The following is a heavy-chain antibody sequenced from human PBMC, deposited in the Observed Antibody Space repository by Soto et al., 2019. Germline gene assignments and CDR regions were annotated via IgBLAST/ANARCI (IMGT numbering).Heavy chain of an antibody. J-gene: IGHJ5*02. CDR1: GYAFAGYW. CDR3: VRVNSPSRPPWFDP. D-gene: IGHD4-4*01. V-gene: IGHV5-51*01. Sequence: PGESLKISCKGSGYAFAGYWIGWVRQMPGIGLEWMGIIYCGDSQTKYNPSFQDQVIMSVDKSIHTAYLQWTSLKASDTAIYYCVRVNSPSRPPWFDPWGQGTQVTVSS. CDR2: IYCGDSQT.